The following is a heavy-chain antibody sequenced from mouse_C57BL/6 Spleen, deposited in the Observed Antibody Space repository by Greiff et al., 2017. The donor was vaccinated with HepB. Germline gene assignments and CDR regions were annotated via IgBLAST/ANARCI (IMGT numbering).Heavy chain of an antibody. Sequence: VQLKQSGPELVKPGASVKMSCKASGYTFTDYNMHWVKQSHGKSLEWIGYINPNNGGTSYNQKFKGKATLTVNKSSSTAYMELRSLTSEDSAVYDFARSSITTVVAHYFDYWGQGTTLTVSS. CDR3: ARSSITTVVAHYFDY. V-gene: IGHV1-22*01. D-gene: IGHD1-1*01. J-gene: IGHJ2*01. CDR2: INPNNGGT. CDR1: GYTFTDYN.